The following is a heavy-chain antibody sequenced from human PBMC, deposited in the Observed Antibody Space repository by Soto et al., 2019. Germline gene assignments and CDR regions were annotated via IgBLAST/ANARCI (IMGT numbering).Heavy chain of an antibody. V-gene: IGHV1-8*01. CDR1: GYTFTSYD. D-gene: IGHD6-13*01. CDR3: ASRDPLAAGQFDY. CDR2: MNPNSGNT. J-gene: IGHJ4*02. Sequence: ASVKVSCKASGYTFTSYDINWVRQATGQGLEWMGWMNPNSGNTGYAQKFQGRVTMTRNTSISTAYMELSSLRSEDTVVYCCASRDPLAAGQFDYWGQGALVTVSS.